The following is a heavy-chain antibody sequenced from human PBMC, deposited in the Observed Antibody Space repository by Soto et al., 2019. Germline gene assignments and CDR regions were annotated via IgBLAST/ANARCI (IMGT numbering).Heavy chain of an antibody. Sequence: GGSLRLSCAASGFTFSSFEMNWVRQAPGKGLEWVSYISSSGSSIYYADSAKGRFTISRDNAKNSLYLQMNSLRAEDTAVYYCARETQKGSFDYWGQGTLVTVSS. V-gene: IGHV3-48*03. CDR3: ARETQKGSFDY. J-gene: IGHJ4*02. CDR2: ISSSGSSI. CDR1: GFTFSSFE.